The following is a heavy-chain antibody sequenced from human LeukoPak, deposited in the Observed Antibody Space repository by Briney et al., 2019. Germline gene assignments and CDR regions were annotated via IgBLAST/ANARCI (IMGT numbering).Heavy chain of an antibody. Sequence: PSETLSLTCTVSGGSISSYYWSWIRQPPGKGLEWIGYIYYSESTNYNPSLKSRVTISVDTSKNQFSLKLSSVTAADTAVYYCARHLVGATHFDYWGQGTLVTVSS. CDR2: IYYSEST. D-gene: IGHD1-26*01. J-gene: IGHJ4*02. CDR3: ARHLVGATHFDY. CDR1: GGSISSYY. V-gene: IGHV4-59*08.